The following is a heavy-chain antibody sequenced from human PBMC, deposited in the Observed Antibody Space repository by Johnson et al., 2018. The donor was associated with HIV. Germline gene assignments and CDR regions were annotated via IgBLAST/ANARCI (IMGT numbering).Heavy chain of an antibody. CDR1: GFTFDYYG. D-gene: IGHD3-9*01. V-gene: IGHV3-20*04. Sequence: MLLVESGGGVVRPGGSLRLSCAASGFTFDYYGMSWVRQAPGKGLEWVSGINWNGGSTGYADSVRGRFTISRDNTKNSLYLHMSSLRADDTAVYYCARGFDWHWPTSAFHVWGQGTMVSVSS. CDR2: INWNGGST. CDR3: ARGFDWHWPTSAFHV. J-gene: IGHJ3*01.